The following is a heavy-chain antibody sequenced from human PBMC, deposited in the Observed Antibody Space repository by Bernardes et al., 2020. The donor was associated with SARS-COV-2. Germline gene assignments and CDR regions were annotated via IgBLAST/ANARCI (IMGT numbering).Heavy chain of an antibody. D-gene: IGHD2-21*02. CDR2: IWYDGSNK. CDR1: GFTFSSYG. V-gene: IGHV3-33*01. Sequence: SLRLSCAASGFTFSSYGMHWVRQAPGKGLEWVAVIWYDGSNKYYADSVKGRFTISRDNSKNTLYLQMNSLRAEDTAVYYCARERTTWGGNSYYFDYWGQGTLVTVSS. J-gene: IGHJ4*02. CDR3: ARERTTWGGNSYYFDY.